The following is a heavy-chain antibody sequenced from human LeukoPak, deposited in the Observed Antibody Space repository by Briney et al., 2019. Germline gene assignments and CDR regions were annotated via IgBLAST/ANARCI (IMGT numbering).Heavy chain of an antibody. CDR1: GFTFSSYN. D-gene: IGHD3-10*01. CDR3: ARAISMVRGVDY. J-gene: IGHJ4*02. Sequence: GGSLRLSCAASGFTFSSYNMNWVRQAPGKWLEWVSSISSSSTYTYYADSVKGRFTISRDNAKNSLYLQMNSLRAEDTAVYYYARAISMVRGVDYWGQGTLVTVSS. V-gene: IGHV3-21*01. CDR2: ISSSSTYT.